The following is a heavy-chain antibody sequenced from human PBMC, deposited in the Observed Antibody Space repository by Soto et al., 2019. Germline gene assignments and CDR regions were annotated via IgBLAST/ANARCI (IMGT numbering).Heavy chain of an antibody. J-gene: IGHJ3*02. CDR3: ARAFGYAFDI. D-gene: IGHD3-10*01. V-gene: IGHV3-64*01. CDR1: GFTFSSYA. Sequence: GGSLRLSCAASGFTFSSYAMHWVRQAPGKGLEYVSTISSNGGSTNYANSVKGRFTISGDNSKNTLYLQMGSLRAEDMAVYYCARAFGYAFDIWGQGTVVTVSS. CDR2: ISSNGGST.